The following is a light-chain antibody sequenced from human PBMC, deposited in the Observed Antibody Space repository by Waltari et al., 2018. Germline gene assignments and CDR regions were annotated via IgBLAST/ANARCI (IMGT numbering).Light chain of an antibody. V-gene: IGLV10-54*04. Sequence: QAGLTQPPSVSKGLRQTATLTCTGNSNNVGNQGAAWLQQHQGHPPKLLSSRTNNRPSGISERFSASRSGNTASLTITGLQPEDEADYYCTAWDISLNAHVFGTGTKVTVL. CDR1: SNNVGNQG. J-gene: IGLJ1*01. CDR2: RTN. CDR3: TAWDISLNAHV.